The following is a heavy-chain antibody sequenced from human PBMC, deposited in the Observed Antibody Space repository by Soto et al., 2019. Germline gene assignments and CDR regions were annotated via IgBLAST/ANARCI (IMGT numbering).Heavy chain of an antibody. D-gene: IGHD3-22*01. Sequence: SETLSLTCAVYGESFSNHYWTWIRQSPGKGLEWVGEINYSGSTRYNWSLGSRVTISVDTSKNQFSLMMTSVTAEDTAVYYCARGVVYRDVGLAYGMDVWGQGTTVTVSS. CDR1: GESFSNHY. CDR2: INYSGST. V-gene: IGHV4-34*01. CDR3: ARGVVYRDVGLAYGMDV. J-gene: IGHJ6*02.